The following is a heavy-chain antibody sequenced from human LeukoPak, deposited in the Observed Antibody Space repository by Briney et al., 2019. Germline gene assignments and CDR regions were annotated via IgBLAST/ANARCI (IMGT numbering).Heavy chain of an antibody. CDR1: GGSISSGDCD. V-gene: IGHV4-39*01. J-gene: IGHJ5*02. CDR2: IYSSGST. D-gene: IGHD3-10*01. Sequence: PSETLSLTCSVSGGSISSGDCDWGWIRQPPGKGLEWIGTIYSSGSTYYNPSLTSRVSISVDTSKNQFSLKLSSVTAADTAVYYCARRGGSGSYLRRNENWFDPWGQGTLVTVSS. CDR3: ARRGGSGSYLRRNENWFDP.